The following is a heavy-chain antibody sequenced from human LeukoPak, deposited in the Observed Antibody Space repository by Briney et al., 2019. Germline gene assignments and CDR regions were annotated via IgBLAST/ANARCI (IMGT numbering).Heavy chain of an antibody. CDR3: ARDRDGDYEDYFDY. J-gene: IGHJ4*02. CDR1: GFTLSDYY. Sequence: GGSLRLSCAASGFTLSDYYMSWIRQAPGKGLEWVSYISSSSSYTNYADSVKGRFTISRGNAKNSLYLQMNSLRAEDTAVYYCARDRDGDYEDYFDYWGQGTLVTVSS. V-gene: IGHV3-11*06. CDR2: ISSSSSYT. D-gene: IGHD4-17*01.